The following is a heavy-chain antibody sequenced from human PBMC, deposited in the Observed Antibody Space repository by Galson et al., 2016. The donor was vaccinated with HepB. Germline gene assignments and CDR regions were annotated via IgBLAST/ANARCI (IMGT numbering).Heavy chain of an antibody. CDR3: ARDWYSSPGA. CDR2: IDPDGGNT. Sequence: SLRLSCAASGFTFSTYWMHWVRQPPGKGLVWVSRIDPDGGNTEYADSVKGRFTISKDNAKNTLYLQMNSLRAEDTAVYYCARDWYSSPGAWGQGTLVPVSP. J-gene: IGHJ5*02. V-gene: IGHV3-74*01. CDR1: GFTFSTYW. D-gene: IGHD6-13*01.